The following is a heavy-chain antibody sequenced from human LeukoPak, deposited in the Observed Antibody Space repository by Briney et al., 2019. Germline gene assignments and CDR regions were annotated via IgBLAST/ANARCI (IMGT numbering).Heavy chain of an antibody. D-gene: IGHD3-16*02. V-gene: IGHV7-4-1*02. J-gene: IGHJ3*02. CDR3: AREVGLPKKYYDYVWGSYLGWGNQHAFDI. CDR1: GYTFTSYA. Sequence: GASVKVSCKASGYTFTSYAMNWVRQAPGQGLEWMGWINTNTGNPTYAQGFTGRFVFSLDTSVSTAYLQISSLKAEDTAVYYCAREVGLPKKYYDYVWGSYLGWGNQHAFDIWGQGAMVTVSS. CDR2: INTNTGNP.